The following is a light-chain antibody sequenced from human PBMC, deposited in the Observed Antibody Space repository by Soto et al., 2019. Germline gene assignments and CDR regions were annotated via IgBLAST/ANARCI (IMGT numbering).Light chain of an antibody. CDR3: QKYNGVPLS. J-gene: IGKJ3*01. CDR1: QAIGNY. Sequence: QVTQFPSSLSASVGDRITITCRASQAIGNYLAWYQQKPGKVPKLLIYAASTLQPGVPSRFSGSRSGTDFTLTVSSLQPEDVATYYCQKYNGVPLSFGPGTKVEIK. CDR2: AAS. V-gene: IGKV1-27*01.